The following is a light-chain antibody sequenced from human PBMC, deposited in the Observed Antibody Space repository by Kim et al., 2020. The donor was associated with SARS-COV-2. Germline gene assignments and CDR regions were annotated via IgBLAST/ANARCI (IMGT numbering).Light chain of an antibody. CDR3: QQYGSSLYT. Sequence: WSPGERATLPCRASQSVSSSYLAWYQQKPGQAPRLLIYGASSRATGIPDRFSGSGSGTDFTLTISRLEPEDFAVYYCQQYGSSLYTFGQGTKLEI. V-gene: IGKV3-20*01. CDR2: GAS. CDR1: QSVSSSY. J-gene: IGKJ2*01.